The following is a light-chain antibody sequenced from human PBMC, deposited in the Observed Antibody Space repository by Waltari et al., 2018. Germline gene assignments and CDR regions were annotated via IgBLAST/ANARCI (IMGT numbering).Light chain of an antibody. J-gene: IGKJ1*01. CDR3: QQYYSTPWT. CDR1: QSVLYSSNNKND. V-gene: IGKV4-1*01. Sequence: DIVMTQSPDSLAVSLGERATINCKSSQSVLYSSNNKNDLDGYQQKQVQPPKLLIYWASTRESGVPDRFSGSGSGTDFTLTISSLQAEDVAVYYCQQYYSTPWTFGQGTKVEIK. CDR2: WAS.